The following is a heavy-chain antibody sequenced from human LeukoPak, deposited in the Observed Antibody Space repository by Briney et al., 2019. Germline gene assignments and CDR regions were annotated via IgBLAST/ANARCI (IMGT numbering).Heavy chain of an antibody. J-gene: IGHJ5*02. Sequence: GGSLRLSCAASGFTFSNYAMSWVRQAPGKGLEWVSTLSGSGGSTYYADSVKGRFTISRDNSKNTLYLQMNSLRAEDTAVYYCARDYGIDFGGSAEFDPWGQGTLVTVSS. V-gene: IGHV3-23*01. D-gene: IGHD3-16*01. CDR2: LSGSGGST. CDR1: GFTFSNYA. CDR3: ARDYGIDFGGSAEFDP.